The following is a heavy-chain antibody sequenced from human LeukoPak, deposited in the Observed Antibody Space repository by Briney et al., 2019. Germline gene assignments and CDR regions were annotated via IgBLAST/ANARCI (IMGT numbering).Heavy chain of an antibody. CDR2: MNPNSGNT. CDR1: GYAFTSYD. CDR3: ARSDGYNLISYSTPSRPPVDP. J-gene: IGHJ5*02. D-gene: IGHD5-24*01. Sequence: ASVKVSCKASGYAFTSYDINWVRQATGQGLEWMGWMNPNSGNTGYAQKFQGRVTMTRNTSISTAYMELSSLRSEDTAVYYCARSDGYNLISYSTPSRPPVDPWGQGTLVTVSS. V-gene: IGHV1-8*01.